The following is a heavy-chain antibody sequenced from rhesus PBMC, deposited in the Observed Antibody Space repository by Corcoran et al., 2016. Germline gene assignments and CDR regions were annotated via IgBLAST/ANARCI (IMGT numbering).Heavy chain of an antibody. CDR2: NYSSGGNT. J-gene: IGHJ4*01. CDR1: GGSISGGYC. V-gene: IGHV4S7*01. CDR3: ARDRLQYLDWSFDY. Sequence: QVQLQESGPGLLKPSETLSLTCAVSGGSISGGYCWGWIRQPPGKGLEWIGSNYSSGGNTYYNPSLKSRVTISTDTSKNQFSLKLSSVTAADTAVYYCARDRLQYLDWSFDYWGQGVLVTVSS. D-gene: IGHD3-3*01.